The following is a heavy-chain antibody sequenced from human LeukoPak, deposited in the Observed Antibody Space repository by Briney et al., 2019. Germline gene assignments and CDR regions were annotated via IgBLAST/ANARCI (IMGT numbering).Heavy chain of an antibody. CDR3: ARIKAIFGVVTSDFDY. D-gene: IGHD3-3*01. V-gene: IGHV1-18*01. CDR1: GYTFTSYG. J-gene: IGHJ4*02. Sequence: GASVKVSCKASGYTFTSYGISWVRQAPGQGLEWMGWISAYNGNTNYAQKLQGRVTMTTDTSTSTAYMELRSLRSDDTAVYYCARIKAIFGVVTSDFDYWGQGTLVTVSS. CDR2: ISAYNGNT.